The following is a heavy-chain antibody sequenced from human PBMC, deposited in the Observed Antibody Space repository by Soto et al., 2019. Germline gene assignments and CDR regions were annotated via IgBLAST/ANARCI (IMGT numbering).Heavy chain of an antibody. D-gene: IGHD1-26*01. CDR2: IYYSGST. CDR3: AEEGGIVGATAADY. CDR1: GGSISSGGYY. Sequence: QVQLQESGPGLVKPSQTLSLTCTVSGGSISSGGYYWSWIRQHPGKGLEWIGYIYYSGSTYYNPSLRRRATITVNTSKNQLTLKRSPVTAATTAVYYGAEEGGIVGATAADYWGQGTLVTVSS. V-gene: IGHV4-31*03. J-gene: IGHJ4*02.